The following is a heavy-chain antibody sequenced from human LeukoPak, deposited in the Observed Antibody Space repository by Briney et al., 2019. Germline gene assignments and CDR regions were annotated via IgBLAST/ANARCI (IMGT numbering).Heavy chain of an antibody. J-gene: IGHJ4*02. CDR2: ISSSSSFI. D-gene: IGHD2-2*02. V-gene: IGHV3-21*01. Sequence: GGSLRLSCAASGFTFSSYSMNWVRQAPGKGLEWVSSISSSSSFIYYADSVKGRFTISRDNAKNSLYLQMNSLRAEDTAVYYCANYCSSTSCYTGFDYWGQGTLVTVSS. CDR1: GFTFSSYS. CDR3: ANYCSSTSCYTGFDY.